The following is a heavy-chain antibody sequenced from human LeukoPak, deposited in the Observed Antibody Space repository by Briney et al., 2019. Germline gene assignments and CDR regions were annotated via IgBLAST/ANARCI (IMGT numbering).Heavy chain of an antibody. CDR1: GFTFSSYN. D-gene: IGHD1-26*01. Sequence: GGSLRLSCAASGFTFSSYNMNWVRQAPGKGLEWVSSISSTSRSYIYYADSVKGRFTISRDNAKNSLYLQMNSLRAEDTAVYYCARDGGSYLAHEAFDIWGQGTMVTVSS. J-gene: IGHJ3*02. CDR2: ISSTSRSYI. V-gene: IGHV3-21*04. CDR3: ARDGGSYLAHEAFDI.